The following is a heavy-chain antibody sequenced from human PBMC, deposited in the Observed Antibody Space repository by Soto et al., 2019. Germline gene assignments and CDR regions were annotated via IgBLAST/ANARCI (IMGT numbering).Heavy chain of an antibody. J-gene: IGHJ6*02. Sequence: QVQLVESGGGLVKPGESLRLSCAASGFTLSDYYMTWVRQTPGKGLEWISYISSTGGTVNYADSVKGRFTISRVNIKNSLFLQMTSLRDEDTAVYYCARDGLDYYGLDVWGQGTMVTVSS. CDR1: GFTLSDYY. V-gene: IGHV3-11*01. CDR2: ISSTGGTV. CDR3: ARDGLDYYGLDV.